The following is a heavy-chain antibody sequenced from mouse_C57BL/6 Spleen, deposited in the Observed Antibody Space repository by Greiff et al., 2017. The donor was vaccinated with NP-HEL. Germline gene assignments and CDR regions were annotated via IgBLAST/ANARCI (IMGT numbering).Heavy chain of an antibody. CDR2: IYPRSGNT. D-gene: IGHD1-1*01. V-gene: IGHV1-81*01. CDR1: GYTFTSYG. CDR3: ARKTTGNYFDY. J-gene: IGHJ2*01. Sequence: QVQLQQSGAELARPGASVKLSCKASGYTFTSYGISWVKQRTGQGLEWIGEIYPRSGNTYYNEKFKGKATLTADKSSSTAYMELRSLTSEDSAVYFWARKTTGNYFDYWGQGTTLTVSS.